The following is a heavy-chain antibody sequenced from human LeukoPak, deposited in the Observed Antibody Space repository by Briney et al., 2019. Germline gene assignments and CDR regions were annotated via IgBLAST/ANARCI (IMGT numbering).Heavy chain of an antibody. CDR2: IIPIFGTA. CDR3: AREMATITWFAPNAFAI. Sequence: ASVKVSCKASGGTFSSYAISWVRQAPGQGLEWMGGIIPIFGTANYAQKFQGRVTITADKSTSTAYMELSSLRSEDTAVYYCAREMATITWFAPNAFAIWGQGTMVTVSS. V-gene: IGHV1-69*06. D-gene: IGHD5-24*01. CDR1: GGTFSSYA. J-gene: IGHJ3*02.